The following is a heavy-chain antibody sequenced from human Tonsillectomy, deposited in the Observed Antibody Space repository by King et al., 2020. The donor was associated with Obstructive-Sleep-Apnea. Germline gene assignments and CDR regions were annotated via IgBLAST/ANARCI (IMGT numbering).Heavy chain of an antibody. CDR3: ARGTDHYYDSSGYLDY. V-gene: IGHV4-30-2*01. J-gene: IGHJ4*02. CDR2: IYHSGST. CDR1: GGSISSGGYS. D-gene: IGHD3-22*01. Sequence: QLQESGSGLVKPSQTLSLTCAVSGGSISSGGYSWSWIRQPPGKGLEWIGYIYHSGSTYYNPSLKSRVTISVDRSKNQFSLKLSSVTAADTAVYYCARGTDHYYDSSGYLDYWGQGTLVTVSS.